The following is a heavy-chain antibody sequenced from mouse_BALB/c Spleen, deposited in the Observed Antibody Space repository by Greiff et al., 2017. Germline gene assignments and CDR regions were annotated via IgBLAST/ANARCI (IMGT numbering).Heavy chain of an antibody. CDR2: IWAGGST. CDR3: ARGSTMITTAAY. D-gene: IGHD2-4*01. V-gene: IGHV2-9*02. Sequence: VKLMESGPGLVAPSQSLSITCTVSGFSLTSYGVHWVRQPPGKGLEWLGVIWAGGSTNYNSALMSRLSISKDNSKSQVFLKMNSLQTDDTAMYYCARGSTMITTAAYWGQGTLVTVSA. CDR1: GFSLTSYG. J-gene: IGHJ3*01.